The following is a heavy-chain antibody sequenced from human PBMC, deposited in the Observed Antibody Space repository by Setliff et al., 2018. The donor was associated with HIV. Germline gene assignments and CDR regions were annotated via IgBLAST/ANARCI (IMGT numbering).Heavy chain of an antibody. CDR2: INTLTGSP. V-gene: IGHV7-4-1*02. CDR3: ARALYGDYGGDLNWLDP. CDR1: GYTFINYA. D-gene: IGHD4-17*01. J-gene: IGHJ5*02. Sequence: ASVKVSCKASGYTFINYAMNWVRQAPGQGLEWMGWINTLTGSPTYAQAFTGRFVFSVDTSVTTAYLQISGLKADDTAVYYCARALYGDYGGDLNWLDPWGHGTRVTVSS.